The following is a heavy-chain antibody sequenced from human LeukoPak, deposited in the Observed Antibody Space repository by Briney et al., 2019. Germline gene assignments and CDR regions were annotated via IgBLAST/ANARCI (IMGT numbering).Heavy chain of an antibody. V-gene: IGHV3-21*01. Sequence: NPGGSLRPSCAASGFTFSSYTMNWVRQAPGRGLEWVSSISSGSTYMYYADSVKGRFTISRDNAKNSLYLQLNSLRAEDTSVYYCARDTRVDYWGQGTLVTVSS. J-gene: IGHJ4*02. CDR1: GFTFSSYT. CDR2: ISSGSTYM. CDR3: ARDTRVDY.